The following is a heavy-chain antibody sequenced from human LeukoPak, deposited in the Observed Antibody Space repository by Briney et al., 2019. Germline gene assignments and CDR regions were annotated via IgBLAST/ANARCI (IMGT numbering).Heavy chain of an antibody. CDR1: GGSISSYY. D-gene: IGHD4-11*01. CDR2: IYYRGST. CDR3: ARASVTYYYYYYMDV. J-gene: IGHJ6*03. V-gene: IGHV4-59*01. Sequence: PSETLSLTCTVSGGSISSYYWSWIRQPPGKGLEWIGYIYYRGSTNYNPSLKSRVTISVDTSKNQFSLKLSSVTAADTAVYYCARASVTYYYYYYMDVWGKGTTVTVSS.